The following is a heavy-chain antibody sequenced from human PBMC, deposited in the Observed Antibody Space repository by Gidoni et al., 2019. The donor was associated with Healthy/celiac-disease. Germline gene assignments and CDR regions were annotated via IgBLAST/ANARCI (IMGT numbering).Heavy chain of an antibody. CDR3: AKDRVYGDYVIDAFDI. CDR2: ISGSGGST. CDR1: GFTFSSYA. V-gene: IGHV3-23*01. D-gene: IGHD4-17*01. J-gene: IGHJ3*02. Sequence: EVQLLESGGGLVQPGGSLRLSCAASGFTFSSYAMSWVRQAPGKGLEWVSAISGSGGSTYYADSVKGRFTISRDNSKNTLYLQMNSLRAEDTAVYYCAKDRVYGDYVIDAFDIWGQGTMVTVSS.